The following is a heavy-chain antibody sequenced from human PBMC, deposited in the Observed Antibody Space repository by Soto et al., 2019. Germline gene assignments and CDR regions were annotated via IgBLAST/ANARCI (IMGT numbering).Heavy chain of an antibody. Sequence: QVQLVESGGGVVQPGRSLRLSCAASGFTFSSYGMHWVRQAPGKGLEWVAAISYDGSNKYYADSVKGRFTISRDNSKNTLYLQMNSLRAEDTAVYYCAKEWDIVVVVAATPPFDYWGQGTLVTVSS. J-gene: IGHJ4*02. CDR1: GFTFSSYG. D-gene: IGHD2-15*01. CDR2: ISYDGSNK. CDR3: AKEWDIVVVVAATPPFDY. V-gene: IGHV3-30*18.